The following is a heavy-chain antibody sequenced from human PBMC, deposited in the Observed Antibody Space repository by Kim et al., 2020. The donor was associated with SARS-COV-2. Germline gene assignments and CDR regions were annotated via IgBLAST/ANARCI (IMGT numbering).Heavy chain of an antibody. CDR3: ARGYRYGLDY. D-gene: IGHD5-18*01. CDR2: KWNN. V-gene: IGHV6-1*01. Sequence: KWNNDYAVSVKSRMTINPDTSKNQFSLQLNSVIPEDTAVYYCARGYRYGLDYWGQGTLVTVSS. J-gene: IGHJ4*02.